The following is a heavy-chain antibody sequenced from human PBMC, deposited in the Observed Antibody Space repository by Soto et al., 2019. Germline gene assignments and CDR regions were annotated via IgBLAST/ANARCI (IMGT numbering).Heavy chain of an antibody. J-gene: IGHJ6*02. V-gene: IGHV3-48*03. D-gene: IGHD1-26*01. CDR1: GFTLSDYE. CDR3: ARVRAGAANGYYGMDV. Sequence: GGSLRLSCRASGFTLSDYEMHWVRQAPGKGLEWVSYISTGSSTIYYADSVKGRFTISRDNAKNSLFLEMNSLRPEDTAVYYCARVRAGAANGYYGMDVWGQGTTVTVSS. CDR2: ISTGSSTI.